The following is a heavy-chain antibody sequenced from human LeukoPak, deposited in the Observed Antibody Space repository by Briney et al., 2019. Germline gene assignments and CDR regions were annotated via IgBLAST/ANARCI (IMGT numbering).Heavy chain of an antibody. CDR1: GYSFTTYW. Sequence: GESLRISCKGSGYSFTTYWIGWVRQMPGKGLEWMGIIYPGDSNTRYSPSFQGQVTISADKSISTAYLQWTSLKASDTAIYYCARQPLVRDCGGDCEFDYWGQGTRVSVSS. V-gene: IGHV5-51*01. D-gene: IGHD2-21*02. CDR2: IYPGDSNT. CDR3: ARQPLVRDCGGDCEFDY. J-gene: IGHJ4*02.